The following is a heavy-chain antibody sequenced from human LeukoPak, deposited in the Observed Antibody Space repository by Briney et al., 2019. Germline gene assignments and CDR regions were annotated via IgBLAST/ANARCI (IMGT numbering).Heavy chain of an antibody. V-gene: IGHV1-18*01. D-gene: IGHD3-3*01. CDR3: ARVLPIWGGSPYYFDY. CDR2: ISAYNGNT. CDR1: GYTFTNYG. Sequence: GASVKVSCKASGYTFTNYGVSWVRQAPGQGLEWMGWISAYNGNTNYAQKLQGRVTMTTDTSTSTAYMELRSLRSDDTAVYYCARVLPIWGGSPYYFDYWGQGTLVTVSS. J-gene: IGHJ4*02.